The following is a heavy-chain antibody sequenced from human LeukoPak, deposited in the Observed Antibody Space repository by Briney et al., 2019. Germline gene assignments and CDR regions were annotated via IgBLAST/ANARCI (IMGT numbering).Heavy chain of an antibody. J-gene: IGHJ3*02. CDR3: ARVPGIAVAGTEDAFDI. CDR2: IYTSGST. V-gene: IGHV4-61*02. D-gene: IGHD6-19*01. CDR1: GGSISSGSYY. Sequence: ASETLSLTCTVSGGSISSGSYYWGWIRQPAGKGLEWIVRIYTSGSTNYNPSLKSRFTISVDTSKNQFSLKLSSVTAADTAVYYCARVPGIAVAGTEDAFDIWGQGTMVTVSS.